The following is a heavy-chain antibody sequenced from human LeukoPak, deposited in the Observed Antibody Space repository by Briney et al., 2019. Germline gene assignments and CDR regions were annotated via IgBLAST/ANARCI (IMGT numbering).Heavy chain of an antibody. Sequence: GGSLRLSCAASGFSLSNYWMHWVRQAPGKGLVWVSRINSDESSTSYADSVKGRFSISRDNSKNTLFLQMNSLRAEDTAVYYCAKPISGLAFDIWGQGTMVSV. CDR1: GFSLSNYW. V-gene: IGHV3-74*01. J-gene: IGHJ3*02. CDR3: AKPISGLAFDI. D-gene: IGHD1-14*01. CDR2: INSDESST.